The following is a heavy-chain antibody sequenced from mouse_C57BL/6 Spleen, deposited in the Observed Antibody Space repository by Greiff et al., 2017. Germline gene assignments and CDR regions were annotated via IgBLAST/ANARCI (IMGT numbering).Heavy chain of an antibody. Sequence: EVKVVESGEGLVKPGGSLKLSCAASGFTFSSYAMSWVRQTPEQRLEWVAYISSGGDYIYYADTVKGRFTISRDNARNTLYLQMSSLKSEDTAMYYCTRVFATTVVPYFDVWGTGTTVTVSS. J-gene: IGHJ1*03. CDR3: TRVFATTVVPYFDV. CDR1: GFTFSSYA. CDR2: ISSGGDYI. V-gene: IGHV5-9-1*02. D-gene: IGHD1-1*01.